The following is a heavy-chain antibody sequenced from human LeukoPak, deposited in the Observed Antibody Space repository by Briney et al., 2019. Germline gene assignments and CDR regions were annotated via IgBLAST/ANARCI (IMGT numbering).Heavy chain of an antibody. Sequence: SETLSLTCAVSGYSINSGYYWGWIRQPPGKGLEWIGSIYHSGSNYYNPSVKSRVTISVDTSKNQFSLKLSSVTAADTAVYYCARDRVNWGQGTLVTVSS. CDR3: ARDRVN. J-gene: IGHJ4*02. CDR1: GYSINSGYY. V-gene: IGHV4-38-2*02. CDR2: IYHSGSN. D-gene: IGHD2-21*01.